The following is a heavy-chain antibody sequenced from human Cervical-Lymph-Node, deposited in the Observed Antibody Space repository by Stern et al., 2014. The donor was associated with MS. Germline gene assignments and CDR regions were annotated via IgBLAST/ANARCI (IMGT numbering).Heavy chain of an antibody. CDR3: ARDRMSIAAAGTSWFDP. D-gene: IGHD6-13*01. Sequence: QMQLVQSGAEVKKPGSSVKVSCKASGGTFSSYTISWVRQAPGQGLEWMGGIIPIFRTPNYTQTFQGRVTITADEYTSTPYMELSSLRSEGTAVYYCARDRMSIAAAGTSWFDPWGQGTLVTVSS. CDR2: IIPIFRTP. CDR1: GGTFSSYT. J-gene: IGHJ5*02. V-gene: IGHV1-69*01.